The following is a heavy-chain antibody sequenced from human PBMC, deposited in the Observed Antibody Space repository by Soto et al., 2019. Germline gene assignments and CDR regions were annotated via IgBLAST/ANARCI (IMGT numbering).Heavy chain of an antibody. CDR3: ARGLRTGNYGMDV. CDR1: GGTFDNYA. CDR2: IIPMFETV. Sequence: SVKVSGKGSGGTFDNYAVSWVRQAPGQGLEWMGGIIPMFETVNYAQRFQGRLTIAADESTSTAYMELTSLTSADTAIYFCARGLRTGNYGMDVWGQGTTVTVSS. J-gene: IGHJ6*02. D-gene: IGHD2-15*01. V-gene: IGHV1-69*13.